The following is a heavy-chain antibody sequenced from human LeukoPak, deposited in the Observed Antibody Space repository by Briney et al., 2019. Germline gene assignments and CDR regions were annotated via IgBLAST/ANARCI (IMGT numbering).Heavy chain of an antibody. CDR3: ARDIAAAGTTGGGY. D-gene: IGHD6-13*01. J-gene: IGHJ4*02. V-gene: IGHV3-30*03. CDR1: GFTFSTYG. Sequence: GGSLRLSCAASGFTFSTYGMHWVRQAPGKGLEWVAVISYDGSNKYYADSVKGRFTISRDNSKNTLYLQMNSLRAEDTAVYYCARDIAAAGTTGGGYWGQGTLVTVSS. CDR2: ISYDGSNK.